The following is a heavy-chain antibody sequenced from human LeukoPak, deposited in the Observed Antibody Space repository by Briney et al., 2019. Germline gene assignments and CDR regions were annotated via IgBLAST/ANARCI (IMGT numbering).Heavy chain of an antibody. J-gene: IGHJ6*03. D-gene: IGHD3-9*01. CDR3: ARERRPVLTLNYMDV. CDR2: ISNSGTTK. V-gene: IGHV3-48*01. Sequence: GGPLRLSCAASGFIFSDYHMNWFRQAPGKGLEWVSYISNSGTTKYYADSVRDRFTISRDNAKNSLFLQMNSLRAEDTAVYYCARERRPVLTLNYMDVWGKGTTVTVSS. CDR1: GFIFSDYH.